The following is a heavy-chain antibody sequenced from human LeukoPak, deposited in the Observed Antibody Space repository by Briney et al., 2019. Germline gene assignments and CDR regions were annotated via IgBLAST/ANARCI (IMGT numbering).Heavy chain of an antibody. CDR2: IYHNGRT. Sequence: SQTLSLTCTVSGGTINSGEHYWGWIRQTPGKGLEWIGYIYHNGRTYSNPSLKSRLDLSVDTSKNQFSLKLSSVTAADTAVYYCARRPSVVITALYYFDYWGQGTLVTVSS. CDR3: ARRPSVVITALYYFDY. CDR1: GGTINSGEHY. D-gene: IGHD3-22*01. V-gene: IGHV4-30-4*08. J-gene: IGHJ4*02.